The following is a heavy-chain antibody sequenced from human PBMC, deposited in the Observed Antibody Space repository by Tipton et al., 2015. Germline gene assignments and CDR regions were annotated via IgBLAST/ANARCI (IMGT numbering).Heavy chain of an antibody. J-gene: IGHJ4*02. CDR3: ARYRMGVDS. CDR2: IHHGGST. CDR1: GGSISSSNW. V-gene: IGHV4-4*02. D-gene: IGHD3-16*01. Sequence: TLSLTCSVSGGSISSSNWWSWVRQPPGKGLEWIGEIHHGGSTNYNPSLQSRVTISVDTSQNQFSLKLSSVTAADTAVYYCARYRMGVDSWGQGTLVTVSS.